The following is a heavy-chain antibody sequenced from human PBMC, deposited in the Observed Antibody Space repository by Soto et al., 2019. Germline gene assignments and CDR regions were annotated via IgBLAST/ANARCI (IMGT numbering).Heavy chain of an antibody. CDR3: AHRGGATVGLYYFDY. J-gene: IGHJ4*02. CDR2: IYWHYDK. D-gene: IGHD3-16*01. CDR1: GFSLSTTGVG. V-gene: IGHV2-5*01. Sequence: SGPTLVNLTQTLTLTCTFSGFSLSTTGVGVSWIRQPPGKALEWLALIYWHYDKRYSPSLKSRLTITKDTSKNQVVLTMTNMDPVDTATYYCAHRGGATVGLYYFDYWGKGALVTVSS.